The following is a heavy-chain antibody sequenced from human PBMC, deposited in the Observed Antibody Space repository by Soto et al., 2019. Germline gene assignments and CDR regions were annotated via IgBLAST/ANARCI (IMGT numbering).Heavy chain of an antibody. CDR1: GGNSVDYD. CDR2: IYYSGST. V-gene: IGHV4-59*01. D-gene: IGHD2-2*01. J-gene: IGHJ4*02. CDR3: ARFVVGYCSSTSCSQYYFDY. Sequence: SSLTNCDTWSVSGGNSVDYDWSWIMKKKGKGLEWIGYIYYSGSTNYNPSLKSRVTISVDTSKNQFSLKLSSVTAADTAVYYCARFVVGYCSSTSCSQYYFDYWGQGTLVTVSS.